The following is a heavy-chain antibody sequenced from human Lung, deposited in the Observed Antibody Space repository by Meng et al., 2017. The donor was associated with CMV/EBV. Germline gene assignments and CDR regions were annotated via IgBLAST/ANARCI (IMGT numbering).Heavy chain of an antibody. Sequence: SXXVSXKASGGTFSNYAVSWVRQAPGQGLEWMGGIIPIFGIPNYARNFKGKITISTDGSTVYMEVNSLRSEDTATYYCAHSGSTTCYTCRMGVWGQGTTVTGSS. D-gene: IGHD2-15*01. CDR3: AHSGSTTCYTCRMGV. V-gene: IGHV1-69*05. CDR1: GGTFSNYA. CDR2: IIPIFGIP. J-gene: IGHJ6*02.